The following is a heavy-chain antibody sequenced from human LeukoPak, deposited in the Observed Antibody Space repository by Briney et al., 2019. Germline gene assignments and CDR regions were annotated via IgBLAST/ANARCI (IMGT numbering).Heavy chain of an antibody. V-gene: IGHV3-23*01. CDR3: AKGVEQLAVYYGMDV. D-gene: IGHD6-6*01. J-gene: IGHJ6*02. Sequence: GGSLRLSCAASGFTFSSYAMSWDRQAPGKGLEWVSAISGSGGSTYYADSVKGRFTISRDNSKNTLYLQMNSLRAEDTAVYYCAKGVEQLAVYYGMDVWGQGTTVTVSS. CDR1: GFTFSSYA. CDR2: ISGSGGST.